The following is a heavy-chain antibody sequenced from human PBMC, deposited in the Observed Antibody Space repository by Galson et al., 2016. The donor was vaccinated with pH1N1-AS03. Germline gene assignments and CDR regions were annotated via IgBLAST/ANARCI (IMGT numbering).Heavy chain of an antibody. CDR3: ARDPRGPCSSATCATTYYFGMDV. D-gene: IGHD1-26*01. CDR1: GYIFTGFY. J-gene: IGHJ6*02. Sequence: SVKVSCKASGYIFTGFYVHWVRQAPGQGLEWMGWINPNNGVTNYAQKFQAWVTMTGDTSISTAYMELYGLKSEDTAVYYCARDPRGPCSSATCATTYYFGMDVWGQGTTVIVSS. V-gene: IGHV1-2*04. CDR2: INPNNGVT.